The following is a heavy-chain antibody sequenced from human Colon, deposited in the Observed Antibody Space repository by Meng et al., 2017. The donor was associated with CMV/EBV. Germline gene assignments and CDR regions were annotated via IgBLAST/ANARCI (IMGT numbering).Heavy chain of an antibody. CDR1: GFNFSDYY. CDR3: AKDIWEQLVEEGNAFDI. CDR2: ITNSGITT. Sequence: GESLKISCAASGFNFSDYYMSWIRQAPGKGLDWISYITNSGITTYDADSVRDRFTISRDNAKNSLYLQMNSLRAEDTALYYGAKDIWEQLVEEGNAFDIWGQGTVVTVSS. D-gene: IGHD6-6*01. V-gene: IGHV3-11*01. J-gene: IGHJ3*02.